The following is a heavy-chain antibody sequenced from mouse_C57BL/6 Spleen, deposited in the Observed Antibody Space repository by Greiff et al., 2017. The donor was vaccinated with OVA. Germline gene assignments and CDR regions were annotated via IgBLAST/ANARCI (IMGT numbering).Heavy chain of an antibody. CDR1: GYSITSDY. V-gene: IGHV3-8*01. Sequence: VQLKESGPGLAKPSQTLSLTCSVTGYSITSDYWNWIRKFPGNNLEYIGYICYSGSTYYYTSHKSRISITRDTSKNQYYLQLNSVTTEDTATYYGARSRAQATEVFDYWGQGTTLTVSS. D-gene: IGHD3-2*02. CDR2: ICYSGST. CDR3: ARSRAQATEVFDY. J-gene: IGHJ2*01.